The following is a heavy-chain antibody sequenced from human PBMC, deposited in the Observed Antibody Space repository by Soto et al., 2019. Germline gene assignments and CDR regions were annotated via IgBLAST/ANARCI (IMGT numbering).Heavy chain of an antibody. J-gene: IGHJ4*02. Sequence: ASVKVSCKASGYTFTSYYMHWVRQAPGQGLEWMGIINPSGGSTSYAQKFQGRVTMTRDTSTSTVYMELSSLRSEDTAVYYCVRDDYGGNRNYGTAFGYWGQGTLVTVSS. CDR1: GYTFTSYY. D-gene: IGHD4-17*01. CDR3: VRDDYGGNRNYGTAFGY. CDR2: INPSGGST. V-gene: IGHV1-46*01.